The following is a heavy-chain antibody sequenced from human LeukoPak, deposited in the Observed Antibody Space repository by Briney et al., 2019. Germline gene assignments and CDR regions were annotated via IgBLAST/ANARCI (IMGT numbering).Heavy chain of an antibody. CDR2: ISGSDGHT. D-gene: IGHD1-26*01. V-gene: IGHV3-23*01. CDR1: GFTFSNYA. J-gene: IGHJ3*02. CDR3: AKGPFRVGASAVPSDAFDI. Sequence: PGGSLRLSCAASGFTFSNYAMRWVRQAPGKGLEWVSAISGSDGHTYYADSVKGRFTISSDNSKNTLYLQMFSLRTEDTAVYYCAKGPFRVGASAVPSDAFDIWGQGTMVTVPS.